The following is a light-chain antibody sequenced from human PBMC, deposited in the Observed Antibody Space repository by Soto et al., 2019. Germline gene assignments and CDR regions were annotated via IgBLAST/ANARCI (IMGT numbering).Light chain of an antibody. CDR3: VQALQTPQYT. CDR2: LGS. CDR1: QSLLHSNGYNY. Sequence: IVMTQSQLSLPFTPGEPASISCRSSQSLLHSNGYNYLDWYLQKPGQSPQLLIYLGSNRASRVPDRFRGSGSGTDFTLKISRVEAEDVGVYYCVQALQTPQYTFGQGTKLEIK. J-gene: IGKJ2*01. V-gene: IGKV2-28*01.